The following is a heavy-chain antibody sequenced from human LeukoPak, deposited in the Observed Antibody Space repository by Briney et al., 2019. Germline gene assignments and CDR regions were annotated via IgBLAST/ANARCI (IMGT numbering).Heavy chain of an antibody. Sequence: PSETLSLTCTVSGGSISSGSYYWSWIRQPAGKGLEWIGRIYTSGSTNYNPSLKSRVTISVDTSKNQFSLKLSSVTAADTAVYYCASGPFSGVPLHCSSTSCHMDVWGKGTTVTVSS. CDR1: GGSISSGSYY. V-gene: IGHV4-61*02. CDR3: ASGPFSGVPLHCSSTSCHMDV. D-gene: IGHD2-2*01. CDR2: IYTSGST. J-gene: IGHJ6*03.